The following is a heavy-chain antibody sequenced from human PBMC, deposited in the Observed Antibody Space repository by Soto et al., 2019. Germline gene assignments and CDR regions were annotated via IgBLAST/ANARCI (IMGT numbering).Heavy chain of an antibody. V-gene: IGHV4-39*01. D-gene: IGHD3-10*01. J-gene: IGHJ4*02. CDR2: IYYSGST. CDR3: ARQGMVRGESG. Sequence: QLQLQESGPGLVKPSETLSLTCTVSGGSISSSSYYWGWIRQPPGKGLEWIGSIYYSGSTYYNPSLKSRVTISVDTSKNQFSLKLSSVTAADTAVYYCARQGMVRGESGWGQGTLVTVSS. CDR1: GGSISSSSYY.